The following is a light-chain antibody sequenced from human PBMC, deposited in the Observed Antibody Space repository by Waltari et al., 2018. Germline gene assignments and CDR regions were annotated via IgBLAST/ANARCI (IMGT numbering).Light chain of an antibody. CDR1: QRVSSGP. CDR2: AAS. J-gene: IGKJ1*01. Sequence: EIVLTQSPGTLSLSPGERATLSCRASQRVSSGPLAWYQQRPGQAPRLLIYAASSRATGIPDRFRGSGSGTDFTLTISRLETEDFAVYYCQQYGISPWTFGHGTKVEV. CDR3: QQYGISPWT. V-gene: IGKV3-20*01.